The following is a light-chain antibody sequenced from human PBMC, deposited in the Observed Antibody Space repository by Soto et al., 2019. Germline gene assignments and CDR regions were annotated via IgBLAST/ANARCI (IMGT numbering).Light chain of an antibody. J-gene: IGKJ1*01. CDR3: QQYYSSPQT. CDR1: QTVLYRSNNKNY. Sequence: DIVMTQSPASLAVSLGERATINCKSSQTVLYRSNNKNYLAWYQQKPGQPPKLLINWASTRESGVPDRFSGSGSGTDFTLTISSLQAEDVAVYYCQQYYSSPQTFGQGTKVEIK. V-gene: IGKV4-1*01. CDR2: WAS.